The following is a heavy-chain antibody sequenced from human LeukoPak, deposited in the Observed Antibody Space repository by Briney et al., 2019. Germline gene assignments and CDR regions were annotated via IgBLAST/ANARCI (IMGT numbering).Heavy chain of an antibody. CDR1: GFTFSRSA. Sequence: PGGSLRLSCAASGFTFSRSAMTWVRQGPGTGLEFVASIIYSGGATYYADSVKGRFTISRDNSKNTLYLHMNSLRAEDTALYYCAKDGLYYDGSEHVYYFDSWGQGTLVTVSS. J-gene: IGHJ4*02. D-gene: IGHD3-22*01. CDR2: IIYSGGAT. V-gene: IGHV3-23*01. CDR3: AKDGLYYDGSEHVYYFDS.